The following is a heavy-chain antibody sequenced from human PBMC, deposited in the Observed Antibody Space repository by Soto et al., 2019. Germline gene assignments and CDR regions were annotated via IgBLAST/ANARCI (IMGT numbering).Heavy chain of an antibody. CDR3: ARDKITGLFDY. Sequence: PSETLSLTCTVSGGSIGSGDYYWSWIRQHPGTGLEWIGEINHSGSTNYNPSLKSRVTISVDTSKNQFSLKLTSVTAADTAVYYCARDKITGLFDYWGQGTLVTVSS. J-gene: IGHJ4*02. V-gene: IGHV4-39*07. CDR1: GGSIGSGDYY. CDR2: INHSGST. D-gene: IGHD2-8*02.